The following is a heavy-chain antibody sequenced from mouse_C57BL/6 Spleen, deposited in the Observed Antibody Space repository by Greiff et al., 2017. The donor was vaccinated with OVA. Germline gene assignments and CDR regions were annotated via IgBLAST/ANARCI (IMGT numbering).Heavy chain of an antibody. V-gene: IGHV1-64*01. CDR2: IHPNSGST. CDR3: ARCNYGSSYTWFAY. J-gene: IGHJ3*01. D-gene: IGHD1-1*01. Sequence: VQLQQPGAELVKPGASVKLSCKASGYTFTSYWMHWVKQRPGQGLEWIGMIHPNSGSTNYNEKFKSKATLTVDKSSSTAYMQLSSLTSEDSAVYYCARCNYGSSYTWFAYWGQGPLVTVSA. CDR1: GYTFTSYW.